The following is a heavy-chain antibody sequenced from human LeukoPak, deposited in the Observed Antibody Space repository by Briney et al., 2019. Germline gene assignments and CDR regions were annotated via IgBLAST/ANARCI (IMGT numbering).Heavy chain of an antibody. V-gene: IGHV4-30-4*01. Sequence: PSQTLSLTCTVSGGSISSGDYYWSWIRQPPGKGQEWIGYIYYSGSTNYNPSLKSRVTISVDTSKNQFSLKLSSVTAADTAVYYCAREGIAAAFDYWGQGTLVTVSS. J-gene: IGHJ4*02. CDR2: IYYSGST. CDR1: GGSISSGDYY. D-gene: IGHD6-13*01. CDR3: AREGIAAAFDY.